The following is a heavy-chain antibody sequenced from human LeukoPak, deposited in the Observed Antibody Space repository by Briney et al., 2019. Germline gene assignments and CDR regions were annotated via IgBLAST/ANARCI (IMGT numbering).Heavy chain of an antibody. CDR1: GFTFSSYE. D-gene: IGHD3-10*02. CDR2: IISIGSTI. CDR3: AELGITMIGGV. Sequence: PGGSLRLSCAASGFTFSSYEMNWVRQAPGEGLGWVSYIISIGSTIYYADSVNGPFTISRDNAKNSLYLQRNSLRAEDTAVYYCAELGITMIGGVWGKGTTVTISS. J-gene: IGHJ6*03. V-gene: IGHV3-48*03.